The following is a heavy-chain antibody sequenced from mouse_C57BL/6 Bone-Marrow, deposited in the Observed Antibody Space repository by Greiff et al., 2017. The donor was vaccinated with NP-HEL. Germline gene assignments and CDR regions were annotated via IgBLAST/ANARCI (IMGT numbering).Heavy chain of an antibody. CDR3: ARTAQATSYAMDY. J-gene: IGHJ4*01. D-gene: IGHD3-2*02. CDR2: ISSGGSYT. CDR1: GFTFSSYG. V-gene: IGHV5-6*01. Sequence: EVKLVESGGDLVKPGGSLKLSCAASGFTFSSYGMSWVRQTPDKRLEWVVTISSGGSYTYYPDSVKGRFTISRDNAKNTLYLQMSSLKSEDTAMYYCARTAQATSYAMDYWGQGTSVTVSS.